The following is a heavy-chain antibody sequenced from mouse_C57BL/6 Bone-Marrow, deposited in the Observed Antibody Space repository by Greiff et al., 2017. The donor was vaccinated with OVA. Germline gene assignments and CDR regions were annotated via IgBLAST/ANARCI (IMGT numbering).Heavy chain of an antibody. CDR3: AREDLWRAWFAY. CDR2: IYPRSGNT. J-gene: IGHJ3*01. Sequence: QVQLQQSGAELARPGASVKLSCKASGYIFTGYGISWVKQRTGQGLEWIGEIYPRSGNTYYNEKFKGKATLTADKSSSTAYMELRSLTAEDSAVYFCAREDLWRAWFAYWGQGTLVTVSA. V-gene: IGHV1-81*01. CDR1: GYIFTGYG.